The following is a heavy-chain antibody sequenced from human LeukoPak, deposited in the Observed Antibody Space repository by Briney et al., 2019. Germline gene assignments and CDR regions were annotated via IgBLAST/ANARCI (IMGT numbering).Heavy chain of an antibody. CDR2: TNHSGST. D-gene: IGHD2-21*02. V-gene: IGHV4-34*01. CDR1: GGSFSGYY. Sequence: SETLSLTCAVYGGSFSGYYWSWIRQPPGKGLEWIGETNHSGSTNYNPSLKSRVTISVDTSKNQFSLKLSSVTAADTAVYYCASRVVTARTIDYWGQGTLVTVSS. J-gene: IGHJ4*02. CDR3: ASRVVTARTIDY.